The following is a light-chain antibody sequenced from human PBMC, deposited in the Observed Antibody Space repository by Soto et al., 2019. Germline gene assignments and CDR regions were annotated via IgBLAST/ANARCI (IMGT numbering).Light chain of an antibody. Sequence: DIQMTQSPSTLSASVGDRVTITCRASQSISSWLAWYQQKPGKAPDLLIYSASTLQSGVPPRFSGSGSGTDFTLAISSLQPEDSATYYCLQDINYPWTFGQGTKVDIK. V-gene: IGKV1-5*01. CDR1: QSISSW. CDR2: SAS. J-gene: IGKJ1*01. CDR3: LQDINYPWT.